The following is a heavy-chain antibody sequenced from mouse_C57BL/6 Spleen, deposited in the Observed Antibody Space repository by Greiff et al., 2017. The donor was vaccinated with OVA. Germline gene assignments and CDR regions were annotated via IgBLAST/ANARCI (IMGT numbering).Heavy chain of an antibody. J-gene: IGHJ1*03. CDR3: ARTDDWYFDV. CDR2: IHPNSGST. V-gene: IGHV1-64*01. Sequence: QVQLKQPGAELVKPGASVKLSCKASGYTFTSYWMHWVKQRPGQGLEWIGMIHPNSGSTNYNEKFKSKATLTVDKSSSTAYMQLSSLTSEDSAVYYCARTDDWYFDVWGTGTTVTVSS. CDR1: GYTFTSYW.